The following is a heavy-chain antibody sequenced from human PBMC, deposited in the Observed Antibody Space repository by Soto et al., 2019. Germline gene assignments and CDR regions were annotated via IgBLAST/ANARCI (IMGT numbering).Heavy chain of an antibody. CDR2: IYYSGST. CDR3: ARIDYGDFYYFDY. Sequence: PSETLSLTCTVSGGSISSGDYYWSWIRQPPGKGLEWIGYIYYSGSTYYNPSLKSRVTISVDTSKNQFSLKLSSVTAADTAVYYCARIDYGDFYYFDYWGQGTLVTVSS. D-gene: IGHD4-17*01. V-gene: IGHV4-30-4*01. J-gene: IGHJ4*02. CDR1: GGSISSGDYY.